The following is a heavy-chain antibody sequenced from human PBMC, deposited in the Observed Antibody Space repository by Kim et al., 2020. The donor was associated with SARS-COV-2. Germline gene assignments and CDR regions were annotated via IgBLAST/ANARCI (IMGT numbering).Heavy chain of an antibody. J-gene: IGHJ5*02. V-gene: IGHV3-33*05. CDR2: ISYDGSNK. D-gene: IGHD6-19*01. CDR1: GFTFSSYG. Sequence: GGSLRLPCAASGFTFSSYGMHWVRQAPGKGLEWVAVISYDGSNKYYADSVKGRFTISRDNSKNTLYLQMNSLRAEDTAVYYCARGPYSSGLDWFDPWGQG. CDR3: ARGPYSSGLDWFDP.